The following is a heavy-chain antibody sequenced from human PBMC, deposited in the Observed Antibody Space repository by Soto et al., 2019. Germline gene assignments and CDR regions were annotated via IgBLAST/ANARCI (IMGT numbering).Heavy chain of an antibody. J-gene: IGHJ2*01. CDR1: GYTFTSYG. CDR2: ISAYNGNT. CDR3: ARDSTHDGDNWYFEL. Sequence: QVQLVQSGAEVKKPGASVKVSCKASGYTFTSYGSSWVRQDPGQGLEWMGWISAYNGNTNYAQKLQGRVTMTTDTSTSKAYMELRSLRSGVTAVYYCARDSTHDGDNWYFELWGRGTLVTVSS. V-gene: IGHV1-18*01. D-gene: IGHD4-17*01.